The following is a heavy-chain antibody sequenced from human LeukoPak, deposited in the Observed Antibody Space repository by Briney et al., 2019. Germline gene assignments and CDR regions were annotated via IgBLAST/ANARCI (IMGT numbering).Heavy chain of an antibody. CDR2: IYWDDDK. D-gene: IGHD3-10*01. J-gene: IGHJ4*02. V-gene: IGHV2-5*02. Sequence: SGPTLLKPTQTLTLTCTFSGFSLSTSGVGVGWIRQPPGKALEWLAVIYWDDDKRHSPSLKSRLTITKDTPKNQVVLTMPNMDPVDTATYYCAHKEYYALGSLGDSFDYWGQGTLVTVSS. CDR1: GFSLSTSGVG. CDR3: AHKEYYALGSLGDSFDY.